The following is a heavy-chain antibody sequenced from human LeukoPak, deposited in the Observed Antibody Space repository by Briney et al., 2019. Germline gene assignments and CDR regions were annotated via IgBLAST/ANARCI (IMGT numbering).Heavy chain of an antibody. CDR1: GFTFSSYA. CDR2: IWYDGRTK. J-gene: IGHJ4*02. Sequence: GGSLRLSCVVSGFTFSSYAMHWVRQAPGKGLEWVALIWYDGRTKFHADSVKGRFTISRDNSKNTLYLQMDSLRDEDTAVYYCAREWGRIAVAGGPGYWGQGSRVTVSS. V-gene: IGHV3-33*08. CDR3: AREWGRIAVAGGPGY. D-gene: IGHD6-19*01.